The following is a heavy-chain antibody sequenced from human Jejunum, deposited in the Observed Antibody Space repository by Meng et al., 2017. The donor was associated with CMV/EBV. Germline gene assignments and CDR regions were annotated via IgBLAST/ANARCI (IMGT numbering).Heavy chain of an antibody. D-gene: IGHD6-25*01. CDR3: ARDQRQTYFYGADI. V-gene: IGHV4-59*01. CDR1: GDSITSYY. CDR2: IYSSGST. J-gene: IGHJ6*02. Sequence: SGDSITSYYWSWIRQPPGQGLEWIGYIYSSGSTNYNPSLKSRVTMLVDPSKNQFSLKLSSVTAADTAVYYCARDQRQTYFYGADIWGQGTTVTVSS.